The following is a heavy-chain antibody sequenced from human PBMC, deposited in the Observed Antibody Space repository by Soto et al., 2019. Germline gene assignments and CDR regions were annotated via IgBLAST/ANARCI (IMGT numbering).Heavy chain of an antibody. CDR1: GYTFTSYD. Sequence: ASVKVSCKASGYTFTSYDINWVRQATGQGLEWMGWMNPSSGNTGYAQKFQGRVTMTRNTSISTAYMELSSLRSEDTAVYYCEAGATRDAFDIWGQGTMVTVSS. CDR3: EAGATRDAFDI. J-gene: IGHJ3*02. D-gene: IGHD1-26*01. CDR2: MNPSSGNT. V-gene: IGHV1-8*01.